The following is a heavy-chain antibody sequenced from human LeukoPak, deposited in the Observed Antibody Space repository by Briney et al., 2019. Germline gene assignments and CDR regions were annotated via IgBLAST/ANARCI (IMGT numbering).Heavy chain of an antibody. CDR3: AREGVEWLRGSMDV. CDR2: ISSNGGRT. V-gene: IGHV3-64*01. D-gene: IGHD5-12*01. J-gene: IGHJ6*02. CDR1: GFTFSSYA. Sequence: PGGSLRLSCAASGFTFSSYAMHWVRQAPGKGLEYVSAISSNGGRTYYANSVKGRLTISRDNSKNTLYLQMGSLRAEDMAVYYCAREGVEWLRGSMDVWGQGTTVTVSS.